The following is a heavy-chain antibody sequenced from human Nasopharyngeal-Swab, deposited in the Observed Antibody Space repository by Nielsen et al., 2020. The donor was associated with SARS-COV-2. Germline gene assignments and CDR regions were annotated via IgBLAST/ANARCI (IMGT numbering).Heavy chain of an antibody. Sequence: SETLSLTCSVSGGSISSSSYYWVWIRQPPGKGLEWIGSIYYSGSTYYNPSLKSRVTISIDTSKNHFSLKLSSVTAADTAVYYCAREGRGIAAPGLDYWGQGTLVTSPQ. D-gene: IGHD6-13*01. V-gene: IGHV4-39*07. CDR1: GGSISSSSYY. CDR2: IYYSGST. CDR3: AREGRGIAAPGLDY. J-gene: IGHJ4*02.